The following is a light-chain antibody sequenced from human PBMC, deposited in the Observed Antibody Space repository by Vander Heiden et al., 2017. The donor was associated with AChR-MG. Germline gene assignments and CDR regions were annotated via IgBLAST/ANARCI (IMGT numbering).Light chain of an antibody. CDR1: SSDVGGYND. V-gene: IGLV2-14*01. J-gene: IGLJ2*01. CDR3: SSYKSSSTHVV. CDR2: DVS. Sequence: QSALTQPASVSGSPGQSSTIPCAGTSSDVGGYNDVAGYQQHPGKAPKLMVYDVSKRPSGVANRFSGSKAGNTASLTISGLQAEDEADYYCSSYKSSSTHVVFGGGTKLTVL.